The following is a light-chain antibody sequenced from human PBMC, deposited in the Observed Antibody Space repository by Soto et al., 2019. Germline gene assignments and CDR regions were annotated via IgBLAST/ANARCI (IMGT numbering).Light chain of an antibody. V-gene: IGLV2-14*01. Sequence: QSALTQPASVSGSPGQSITISCTGTSSDVGGYNYVSWYQQHPGKAPKLMIYDVSNRPSGVSNRFSGSKSGTTASLTISGVQDEDEADYYCSSYKSSSTNVFGTGTKLTVL. CDR2: DVS. J-gene: IGLJ1*01. CDR1: SSDVGGYNY. CDR3: SSYKSSSTNV.